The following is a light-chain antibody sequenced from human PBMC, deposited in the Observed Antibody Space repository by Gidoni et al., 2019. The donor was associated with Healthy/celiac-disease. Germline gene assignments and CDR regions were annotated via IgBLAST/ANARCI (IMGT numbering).Light chain of an antibody. J-gene: IGLJ1*01. Sequence: QSALTQPASVSGSPAQSITISCTGTSSDVGGYNYVSWYQQHPGKAPKLMIYEVSNRPSGVSNRFSGSKSGNTASLTISGLQAEDEADYYCSSYTSSSTPRVFGTGTKVTVL. CDR3: SSYTSSSTPRV. CDR1: SSDVGGYNY. V-gene: IGLV2-14*01. CDR2: EVS.